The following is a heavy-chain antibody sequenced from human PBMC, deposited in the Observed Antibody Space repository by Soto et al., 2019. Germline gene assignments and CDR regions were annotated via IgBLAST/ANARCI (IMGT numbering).Heavy chain of an antibody. V-gene: IGHV4-59*01. Sequence: QVQLQESGPGLVKPSETLSLTCTVSGGSISSYYWSWIRQPPGKGLEWIGYIYYSGSTNYNPSLKSRVTISVDTSKNQFSLKLSSVTAADTAVYYCARVPRGYSYGSVFDPWGQGTLVTVSS. CDR1: GGSISSYY. CDR3: ARVPRGYSYGSVFDP. D-gene: IGHD5-18*01. CDR2: IYYSGST. J-gene: IGHJ5*02.